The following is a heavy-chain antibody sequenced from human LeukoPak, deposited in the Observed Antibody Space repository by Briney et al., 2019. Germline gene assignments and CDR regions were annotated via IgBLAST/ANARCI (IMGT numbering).Heavy chain of an antibody. D-gene: IGHD3-22*01. CDR3: ARIRLDYSETRIDSFDI. J-gene: IGHJ3*02. CDR2: IYSGGST. CDR1: GFTFSRYD. V-gene: IGHV3-53*04. Sequence: GGSLRLSCTASGFTFSRYDMSWVRQAPGKGLEWVSSIYSGGSTYYADSVKGRYTISRHNPNTLCLQMNSLKTEDTAVYYCARIRLDYSETRIDSFDIWGQGTMVTVSS.